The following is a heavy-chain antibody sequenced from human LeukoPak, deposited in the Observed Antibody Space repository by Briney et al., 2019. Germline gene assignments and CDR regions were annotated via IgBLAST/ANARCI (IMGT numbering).Heavy chain of an antibody. CDR1: GFSVNTYT. CDR2: LRNSDGST. CDR3: AKGLERESRLDS. Sequence: GGSLRLSCAASGFSVNTYTMYWVRQAPGKGLEWVSGLRNSDGSTYYADSVQGRFTISSDNSKNIVFLQMNNLRAEDTALYYCAKGLERESRLDSWGQGTLVTVSS. D-gene: IGHD1-1*01. J-gene: IGHJ4*02. V-gene: IGHV3-23*01.